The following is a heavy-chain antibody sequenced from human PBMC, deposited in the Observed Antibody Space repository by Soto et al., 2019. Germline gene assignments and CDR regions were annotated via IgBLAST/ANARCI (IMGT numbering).Heavy chain of an antibody. D-gene: IGHD5-18*01. J-gene: IGHJ3*02. CDR2: INHSGST. CDR1: GGSFSGYY. V-gene: IGHV4-34*01. Sequence: SETLSLTCAVYGGSFSGYYWSWIRQPPGKGLEWIGEINHSGSTNYNPSLKSRVTISVDTSKNQFSLKLSSVTAADTAVYYCAREIVYSYGGEDAFDIWGQGTMVTVSS. CDR3: AREIVYSYGGEDAFDI.